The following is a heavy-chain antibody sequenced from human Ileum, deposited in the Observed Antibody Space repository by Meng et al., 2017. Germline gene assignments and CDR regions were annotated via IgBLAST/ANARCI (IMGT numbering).Heavy chain of an antibody. CDR2: IHHSGST. CDR1: GGSIGSTYW. D-gene: IGHD4-23*01. J-gene: IGHJ4*02. Sequence: GQLQESGQGLVEPSGTLSLTCAVSGGSIGSTYWWTWVRQSAGKGLEWIGEIHHSGSTNYNPSLKSRVTISVDKSKNQFSLNLRSVTAADTAVYYCARIDYGGNGIEKYYFDYWGQGTLVTVSS. CDR3: ARIDYGGNGIEKYYFDY. V-gene: IGHV4-4*02.